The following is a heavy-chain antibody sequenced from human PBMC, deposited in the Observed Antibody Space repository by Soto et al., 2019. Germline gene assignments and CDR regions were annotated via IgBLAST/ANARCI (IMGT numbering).Heavy chain of an antibody. CDR1: GGSISSSSYY. CDR3: ARVGYSSSWYGGYYGMDV. Sequence: QLQLQESGPGLVKPSETLSLTCTVSGGSISSSSYYWGWIRQPPGKGLEWIGSIYYSGSTYYNPSLKSRVTISVDTSKNQFSLKLSSVTAADTAVYYCARVGYSSSWYGGYYGMDVWGQGTTVTVSS. CDR2: IYYSGST. J-gene: IGHJ6*02. D-gene: IGHD6-13*01. V-gene: IGHV4-39*01.